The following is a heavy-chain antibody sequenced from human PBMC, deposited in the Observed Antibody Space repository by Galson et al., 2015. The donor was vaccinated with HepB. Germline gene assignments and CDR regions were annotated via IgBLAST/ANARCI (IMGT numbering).Heavy chain of an antibody. Sequence: SLKVSCKASGYTFTRYYMHWVRQAPGQGLEWMGIINPSGGSTSYAQKFQGRVTMTRDTSTSTVYMELSSLRSEDTAVYYCARDRAAATHGGAFDIWGQGTMVTVSS. CDR2: INPSGGST. CDR3: ARDRAAATHGGAFDI. J-gene: IGHJ3*02. CDR1: GYTFTRYY. V-gene: IGHV1-46*01. D-gene: IGHD2-15*01.